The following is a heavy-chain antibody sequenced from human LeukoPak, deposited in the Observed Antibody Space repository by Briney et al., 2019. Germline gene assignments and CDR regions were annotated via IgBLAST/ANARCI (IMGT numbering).Heavy chain of an antibody. D-gene: IGHD3-22*01. J-gene: IGHJ4*02. CDR3: ARDEFYDSSPYYPPFDY. Sequence: PGGSLRLSCAASGFTFRNYWMSWVRQAPGKGLEWVANVKQDGSENYYVDSVKGRFTISRDNAKNSLYLQMNSLRAEDTAVYYCARDEFYDSSPYYPPFDYWGQGTLVTVSS. CDR2: VKQDGSEN. CDR1: GFTFRNYW. V-gene: IGHV3-7*04.